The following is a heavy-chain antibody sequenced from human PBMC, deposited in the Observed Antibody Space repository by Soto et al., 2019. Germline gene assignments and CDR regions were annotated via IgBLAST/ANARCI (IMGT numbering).Heavy chain of an antibody. D-gene: IGHD3-10*01. CDR1: GGSISSSNW. Sequence: SETLSLTCAVSGGSISSSNWWSWVRQPPGKGLEWIGYFHYSGATNNNPSLKSRVTISVDTSKNQISLKLDSVTAADTAVYYCASIWFGDFDYWGHGTLVTVSS. V-gene: IGHV4-4*02. CDR2: FHYSGAT. CDR3: ASIWFGDFDY. J-gene: IGHJ4*01.